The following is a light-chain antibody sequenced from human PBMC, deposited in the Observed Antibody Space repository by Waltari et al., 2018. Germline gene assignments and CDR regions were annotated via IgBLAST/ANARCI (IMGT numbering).Light chain of an antibody. CDR1: QSISSY. J-gene: IGKJ3*01. CDR3: QQSYSTPLT. CDR2: AAS. V-gene: IGKV1-39*01. Sequence: DIQMTQSPSSLSASVGDRVTITCRASQSISSYLNWYQQKPGKAPKLLIYAASSLQSGVPSRFSGSGSGTDFTLTISSLQPEDFATYYCQQSYSTPLTFGPGTKLDIK.